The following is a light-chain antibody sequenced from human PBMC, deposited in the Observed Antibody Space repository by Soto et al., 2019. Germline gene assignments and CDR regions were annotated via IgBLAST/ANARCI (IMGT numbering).Light chain of an antibody. CDR1: QSISSK. Sequence: EIVMTQSPATLSVSPGERATLSCRASQSISSKLAWYQQKPGQAPRLLIYGASTRATGIPVRFSGSGSGKEFTLTISSLHSEDFAVYYCQEYNNWHPITFGGGTKVEIK. V-gene: IGKV3-15*01. J-gene: IGKJ4*01. CDR3: QEYNNWHPIT. CDR2: GAS.